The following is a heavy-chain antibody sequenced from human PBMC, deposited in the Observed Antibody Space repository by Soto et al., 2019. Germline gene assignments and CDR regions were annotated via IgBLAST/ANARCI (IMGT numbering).Heavy chain of an antibody. CDR1: GAYISDFS. V-gene: IGHV4-4*07. D-gene: IGHD1-7*01. CDR2: IPINGNT. Sequence: SETLSLTXRVSGAYISDFSWSWIRQPAGKGLEWIGRIPINGNTQKNPSFKSRVTMSIDTSRNHFSLNLQSATAADTALYYCARETGENWTYEAHWGPGTLVTVSS. J-gene: IGHJ1*01. CDR3: ARETGENWTYEAH.